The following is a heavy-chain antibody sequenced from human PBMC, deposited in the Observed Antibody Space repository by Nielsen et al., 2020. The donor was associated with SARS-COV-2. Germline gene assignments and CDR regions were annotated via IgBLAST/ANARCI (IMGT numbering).Heavy chain of an antibody. CDR2: IYYSGST. CDR1: GGSISSGDYY. Sequence: SETLSLTCTVSGGSISSGDYYWSWIRQPPGKGLEWIGYIYYSGSTYYNPSLKSRVTISVDTSKNQFSLKLSSVTAADTAVYYCARVHYYGSGSYYFPTVDYWGQGTLVTVSS. V-gene: IGHV4-30-4*01. CDR3: ARVHYYGSGSYYFPTVDY. J-gene: IGHJ4*02. D-gene: IGHD3-10*01.